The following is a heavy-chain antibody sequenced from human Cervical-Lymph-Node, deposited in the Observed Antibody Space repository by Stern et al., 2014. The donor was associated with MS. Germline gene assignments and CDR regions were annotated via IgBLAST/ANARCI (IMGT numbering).Heavy chain of an antibody. J-gene: IGHJ4*02. Sequence: VQLVESGAELKKPGASVQVSCTTSGGIFISSTITWVRQVPGQGLEWMGDISPGLDSVDDAQKRQGRFTLTADDSTNTLYMELTSVQAGDTAMYYCARDGFDSGSGLAFWGQGTLVTVSS. V-gene: IGHV1-69*01. CDR3: ARDGFDSGSGLAF. CDR2: ISPGLDSV. D-gene: IGHD6-19*01. CDR1: GGIFISST.